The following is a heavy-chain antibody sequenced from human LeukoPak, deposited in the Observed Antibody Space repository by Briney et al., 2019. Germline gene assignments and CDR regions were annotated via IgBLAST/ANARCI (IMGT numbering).Heavy chain of an antibody. CDR3: ARDHVYGGADY. J-gene: IGHJ4*02. CDR1: GFTFSTYI. D-gene: IGHD5/OR15-5a*01. CDR2: TSGDGITT. Sequence: PGGSLRLSCAASGFTFSTYIMNWVRQAPGKGLEWVSLTSGDGITTYFADSVKGRFTISRDNSKSSLFLQMNSLRTEDTALYYCARDHVYGGADYWAQETLVTVSS. V-gene: IGHV3-43*02.